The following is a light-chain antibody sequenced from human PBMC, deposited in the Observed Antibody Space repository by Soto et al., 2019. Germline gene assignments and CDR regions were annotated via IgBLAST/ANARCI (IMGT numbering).Light chain of an antibody. CDR3: QQSYTSPAFT. CDR2: AAS. V-gene: IGKV1-39*01. J-gene: IGKJ3*01. CDR1: QNIGNL. Sequence: DIQMTQSPSSLSASIGDRVSITCRASQNIGNLLNWYQQKPGKVPKLLIYAASNLHSGVPSRFSGSGSGTEFTLTISSLQLEDFAAYYCQQSYTSPAFTFGSGTRVNAK.